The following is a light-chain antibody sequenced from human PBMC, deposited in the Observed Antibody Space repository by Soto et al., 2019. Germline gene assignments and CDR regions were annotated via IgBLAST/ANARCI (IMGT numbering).Light chain of an antibody. Sequence: EIVMTQSPATLSVSPGERATLSCRASQSVSSNLAWYQQKPCQAPRRLIYGASTRATGIPARFSGSGSGTEFTLTISSLQSEDFAVYYCQQYNNWPGTFGQGTKVEIK. CDR1: QSVSSN. CDR3: QQYNNWPGT. J-gene: IGKJ1*01. CDR2: GAS. V-gene: IGKV3-15*01.